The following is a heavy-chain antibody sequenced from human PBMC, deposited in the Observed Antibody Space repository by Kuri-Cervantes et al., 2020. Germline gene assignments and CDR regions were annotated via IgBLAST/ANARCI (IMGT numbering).Heavy chain of an antibody. V-gene: IGHV4-61*02. J-gene: IGHJ4*02. Sequence: SETLSLTCTVSGGSISSGSYYWSWIRQPAGKGLEWIGRIYTSGSTNYNSSLKSRVTISVATSKNQFSLKLSSVTAADTAVYYCARVRGVAGATLLDYWGQGALVTVSS. D-gene: IGHD3-10*01. CDR1: GGSISSGSYY. CDR3: ARVRGVAGATLLDY. CDR2: IYTSGST.